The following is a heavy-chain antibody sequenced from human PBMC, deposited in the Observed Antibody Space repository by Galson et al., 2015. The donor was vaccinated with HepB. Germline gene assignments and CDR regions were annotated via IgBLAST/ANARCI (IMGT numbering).Heavy chain of an antibody. Sequence: SLRLSCAASGFTFSSYSMNWVRQAPGKGLEWVSYIISSSSTIYYADSVKGRFTISRDNAKNSLYLQMNSLRAEDTAVYYCARDRGSSWRSYYYYYYMDVWGKGTTVTVSS. D-gene: IGHD6-13*01. J-gene: IGHJ6*03. V-gene: IGHV3-48*01. CDR2: IISSSSTI. CDR3: ARDRGSSWRSYYYYYYMDV. CDR1: GFTFSSYS.